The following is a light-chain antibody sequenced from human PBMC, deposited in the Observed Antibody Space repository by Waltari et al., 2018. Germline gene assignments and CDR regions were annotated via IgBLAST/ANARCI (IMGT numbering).Light chain of an antibody. Sequence: QSALTQPASVPGSPGQSITISCTGTSSDVGGYAYVPWYQQHPGKAPKLLIYDVTKRPSGVSNRFSGSKSANTASLTISGLQAEDEADYYCFSYRRSSTWVFGEGTKLTVL. CDR1: SSDVGGYAY. CDR3: FSYRRSSTWV. V-gene: IGLV2-14*03. CDR2: DVT. J-gene: IGLJ3*02.